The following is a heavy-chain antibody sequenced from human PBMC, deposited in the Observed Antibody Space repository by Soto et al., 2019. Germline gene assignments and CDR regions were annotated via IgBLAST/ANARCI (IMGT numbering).Heavy chain of an antibody. V-gene: IGHV3-9*01. CDR1: GFTFDDYA. CDR3: AKGVTIFGVVHTYYYYGMDV. D-gene: IGHD3-3*01. Sequence: PGGSMRLSCTASGFTFDDYAMHWVRQDTGKGLEWVSGISWNSGSIGYADSVKGRFTISRDNAKNSLYLQMNSLRAEDTALYYCAKGVTIFGVVHTYYYYGMDVWGQGTTVTVSS. CDR2: ISWNSGSI. J-gene: IGHJ6*02.